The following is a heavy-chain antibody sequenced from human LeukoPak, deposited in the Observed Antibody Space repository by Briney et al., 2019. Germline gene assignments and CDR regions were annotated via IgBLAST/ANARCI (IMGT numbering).Heavy chain of an antibody. V-gene: IGHV3-23*01. CDR1: GFTFSSYA. CDR2: ISGSGGST. CDR3: ARDHRERAAAGIEY. D-gene: IGHD6-13*01. Sequence: GGSLRLSCAASGFTFSSYAMSWVRQAPGKGLEWVSAISGSGGSTYYADSVKGRFTISRDNSKNTLYLQMNSLRAEDTAVYYYARDHRERAAAGIEYWGQGTLVTVSS. J-gene: IGHJ4*02.